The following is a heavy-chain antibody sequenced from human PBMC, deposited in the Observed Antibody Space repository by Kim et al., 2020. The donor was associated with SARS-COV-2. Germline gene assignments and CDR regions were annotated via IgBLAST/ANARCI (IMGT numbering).Heavy chain of an antibody. J-gene: IGHJ5*02. Sequence: SNPSLGRRATISVDTSKNQFSLKLSSVTAADTALYYCARFYGSGSRWFDPWGQGTLVTVSS. D-gene: IGHD3-10*01. CDR3: ARFYGSGSRWFDP. V-gene: IGHV4-30-2*04.